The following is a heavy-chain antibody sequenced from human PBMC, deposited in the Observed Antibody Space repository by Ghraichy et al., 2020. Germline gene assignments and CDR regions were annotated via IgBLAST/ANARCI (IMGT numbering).Heavy chain of an antibody. J-gene: IGHJ3*02. CDR1: GGTFSSYA. Sequence: SVKVSCKASGGTFSSYAISWVRQAPGQGLEWMGGIIPIFGTANYAQKFQGRVTITADESTSTAYMELSSLRSEDTAVYYCAREGSGYDAFDIWGQGTMVTVSS. CDR3: AREGSGYDAFDI. V-gene: IGHV1-69*13. D-gene: IGHD5-12*01. CDR2: IIPIFGTA.